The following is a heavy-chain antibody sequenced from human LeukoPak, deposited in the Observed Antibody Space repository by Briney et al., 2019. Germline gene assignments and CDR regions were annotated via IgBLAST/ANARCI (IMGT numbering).Heavy chain of an antibody. CDR3: ARDPEDGGSDY. CDR2: IWYDGSNK. D-gene: IGHD4-23*01. CDR1: GFTFSSYG. J-gene: IGHJ4*02. Sequence: GSLRLSCAASGFTFSSYGMNWVRQAPGRGLEWVAVIWYDGSNKYYADSVKGRFTISRDNSKNTLYLQMNSLRAEDTAVYYCARDPEDGGSDYWGQGTLVTVSS. V-gene: IGHV3-33*01.